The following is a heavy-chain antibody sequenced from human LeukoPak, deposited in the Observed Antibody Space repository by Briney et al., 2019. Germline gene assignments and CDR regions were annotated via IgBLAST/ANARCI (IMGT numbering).Heavy chain of an antibody. J-gene: IGHJ3*02. Sequence: GESLKISCKASGYFFTTYWIGWVRQMPGKGLEWMGIIYPGDSDNRYSPSLRGQVTMSVDKSTSTAYLQWSSLKASDTAMYYCASLGSGSYYPFDAFDIWGQGTMVTVSS. CDR3: ASLGSGSYYPFDAFDI. CDR2: IYPGDSDN. V-gene: IGHV5-51*01. D-gene: IGHD3-10*01. CDR1: GYFFTTYW.